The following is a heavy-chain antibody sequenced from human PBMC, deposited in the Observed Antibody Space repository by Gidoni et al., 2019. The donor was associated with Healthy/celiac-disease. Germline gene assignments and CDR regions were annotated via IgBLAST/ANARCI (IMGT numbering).Heavy chain of an antibody. CDR1: GFTFSRYW. J-gene: IGHJ6*02. Sequence: EVQLVESGGGLVQPGGSLRLSCAASGFTFSRYWMHWVRQAPGKGLVWVSRINSDGSSTSYADSVKGRFTISRDNAKNTLYLQMNSLRAEDTAVYYCAREGGSSWYPYYYYGMDVWGQGTTVTVSS. CDR2: INSDGSST. D-gene: IGHD6-13*01. V-gene: IGHV3-74*01. CDR3: AREGGSSWYPYYYYGMDV.